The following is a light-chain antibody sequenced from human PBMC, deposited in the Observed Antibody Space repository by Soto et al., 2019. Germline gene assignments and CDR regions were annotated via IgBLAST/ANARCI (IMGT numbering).Light chain of an antibody. CDR2: DVS. V-gene: IGLV2-14*01. J-gene: IGLJ1*01. CDR3: SSYTGSSTLYV. CDR1: SSDVDGYNY. Sequence: QSALTQPASVSGSPGQSITISCTGTSSDVDGYNYVSWYQQHPGKAPKLMIYDVSNRPSGVSNRFSGSKSGNTASLTISGLQAEDEADYYCSSYTGSSTLYVFGTGTKVTVL.